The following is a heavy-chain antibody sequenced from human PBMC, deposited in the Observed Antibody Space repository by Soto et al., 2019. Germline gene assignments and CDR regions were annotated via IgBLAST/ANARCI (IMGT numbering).Heavy chain of an antibody. CDR3: ATASLIAAASPFRYYYYGMDV. V-gene: IGHV1-69*13. CDR2: IIPIFGTA. CDR1: GGTFSSYA. Sequence: SVKVSCKASGGTFSSYAISWVRQAPGQGLEWMGGIIPIFGTANYAQKFQGRVTITADESTSTAYMELSSLRSEATAVYYCATASLIAAASPFRYYYYGMDVWGQGTTVTVSS. D-gene: IGHD6-13*01. J-gene: IGHJ6*02.